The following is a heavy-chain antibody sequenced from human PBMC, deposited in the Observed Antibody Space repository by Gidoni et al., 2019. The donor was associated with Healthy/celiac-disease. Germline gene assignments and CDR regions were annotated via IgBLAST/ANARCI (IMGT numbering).Heavy chain of an antibody. D-gene: IGHD3-9*01. Sequence: EVQLVASGGGLVQPGGSLILSCSASGFTSSTSSMNWVRQAPGKGLEWVSYSSSSSSTIYYADSVKGRFTISRDNAKNSLYLQMNSLRDEDTAVYYCARERLRYFDWLLDAFDIWGQGTMVTVSS. CDR3: ARERLRYFDWLLDAFDI. J-gene: IGHJ3*02. V-gene: IGHV3-48*02. CDR2: SSSSSSTI. CDR1: GFTSSTSS.